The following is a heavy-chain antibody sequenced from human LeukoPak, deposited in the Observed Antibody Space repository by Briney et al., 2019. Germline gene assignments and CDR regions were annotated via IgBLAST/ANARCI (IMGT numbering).Heavy chain of an antibody. CDR3: ARSPEAVLLWFGGYFDY. J-gene: IGHJ4*02. CDR2: IYYSGST. V-gene: IGHV4-59*12. D-gene: IGHD3-10*01. Sequence: PSETLSLTCTVSGGSISSYYWSWIRQPPGKGLEWIGYIYYSGSTNYNPSLKSRVTISVDTSKNQFSLKLSSVTAADTAVYYCARSPEAVLLWFGGYFDYWGQGTLVTVSS. CDR1: GGSISSYY.